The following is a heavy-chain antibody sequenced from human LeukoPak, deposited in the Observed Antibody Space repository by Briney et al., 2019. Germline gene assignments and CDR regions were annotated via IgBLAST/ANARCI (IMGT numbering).Heavy chain of an antibody. CDR3: ARGQLHYDFWSGYFNWFDP. CDR1: GGSFSGYY. V-gene: IGHV4-34*01. Sequence: SETPSLTCAVYGGSFSGYYWSWIRQPPGKGLEWIGEINHSGSTNYNPSLKSRVTISVDTSKNQFSLKLSSVTAADTAVYYCARGQLHYDFWSGYFNWFDPWGQGTLVTVSS. D-gene: IGHD3-3*01. J-gene: IGHJ5*02. CDR2: INHSGST.